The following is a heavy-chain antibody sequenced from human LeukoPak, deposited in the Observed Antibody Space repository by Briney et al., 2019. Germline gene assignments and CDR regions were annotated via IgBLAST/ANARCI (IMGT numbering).Heavy chain of an antibody. V-gene: IGHV3-23*01. CDR2: ISGSGGST. CDR1: GLTFSSYA. CDR3: AKEGRGSGSYYSDYYYYYMDV. Sequence: GGSLRLSCAASGLTFSSYAMSWVRQAPGNGLEWVSAISGSGGSTYYADSVKGRFTISRDNPKNTLYLQMNSLRAEDTAVYYCAKEGRGSGSYYSDYYYYYMDVWGKGTTVTVSS. D-gene: IGHD3-10*01. J-gene: IGHJ6*03.